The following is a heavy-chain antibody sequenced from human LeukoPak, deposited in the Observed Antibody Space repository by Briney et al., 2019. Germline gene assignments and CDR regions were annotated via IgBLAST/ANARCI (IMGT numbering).Heavy chain of an antibody. CDR3: AKRVPYGSSAVYFDS. V-gene: IGHV3-23*01. J-gene: IGHJ4*02. D-gene: IGHD6-6*01. CDR1: GVTFATYG. CDR2: INDDAKNT. Sequence: GGSLRLSCAASGVTFATYGMNWVCLGPGKGLEWGSAINDDAKNTFYADSVTRRFTSSRDNSKNTLYLQISSLTVEDTAIYYCAKRVPYGSSAVYFDSWGQGTLVTVSS.